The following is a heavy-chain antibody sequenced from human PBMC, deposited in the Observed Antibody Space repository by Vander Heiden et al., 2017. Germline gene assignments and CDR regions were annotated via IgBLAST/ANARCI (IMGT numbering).Heavy chain of an antibody. CDR3: ARDSNWAGVAGD. V-gene: IGHV3-74*01. Sequence: EVPLVESGGGSVQRGGSLRLSCAGPGFTFSSYWMHWIRQATGKGLVGVSRINSDEGSTNYADSVKGRFTISRDNAKNTLYLQMNSLRAEDTAVYYCARDSNWAGVAGDWGQGTLVTVSS. D-gene: IGHD3-16*01. CDR2: INSDEGST. J-gene: IGHJ4*02. CDR1: GFTFSSYW.